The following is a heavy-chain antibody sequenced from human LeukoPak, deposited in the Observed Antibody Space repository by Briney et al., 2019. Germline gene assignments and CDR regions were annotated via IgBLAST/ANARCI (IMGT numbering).Heavy chain of an antibody. CDR2: IYSGGDT. Sequence: PGGSLRLSCAASGFFVSNNYMSWVRQAPGKGLEWVSVIYSGGDTYYADSVKGRFTISRDNSKNTLYLQLNSLRVEDTAVYYCAKGGGIFGVTTGNSYYYYMDVWGKGTTVTVSS. J-gene: IGHJ6*03. CDR3: AKGGGIFGVTTGNSYYYYMDV. D-gene: IGHD3-3*01. CDR1: GFFVSNNY. V-gene: IGHV3-53*01.